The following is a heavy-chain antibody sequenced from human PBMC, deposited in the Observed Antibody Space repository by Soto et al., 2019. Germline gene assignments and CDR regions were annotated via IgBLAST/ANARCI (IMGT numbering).Heavy chain of an antibody. J-gene: IGHJ3*02. CDR3: ARDPPTMIALSDAFDI. CDR1: GYTFTSYG. D-gene: IGHD3-22*01. CDR2: ISAYNGNT. V-gene: IGHV1-18*01. Sequence: QVQLVQSGAEVKKPGASVKVSCKASGYTFTSYGISWVRQAPGQGLERMGWISAYNGNTIYAQKLQGRVTMTTDTSTSTDYMELRSLRSDDTAVYYCARDPPTMIALSDAFDIWGQGTMVTVSS.